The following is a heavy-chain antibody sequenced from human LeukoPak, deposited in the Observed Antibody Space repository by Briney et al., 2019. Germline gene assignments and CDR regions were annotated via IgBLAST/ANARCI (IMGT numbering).Heavy chain of an antibody. CDR2: INPNSGGT. CDR3: VRVAGTTVTHPFDY. D-gene: IGHD4-17*01. J-gene: IGHJ4*02. Sequence: ASVKVSCKASGYTFSGYYMHWVRQSPGQGLEWMGWINPNSGGTNYAQKFQGRVTMTRDTSISTAYMELSRLRSDDTAVYYCVRVAGTTVTHPFDYWGQGTLVTVSS. CDR1: GYTFSGYY. V-gene: IGHV1-2*02.